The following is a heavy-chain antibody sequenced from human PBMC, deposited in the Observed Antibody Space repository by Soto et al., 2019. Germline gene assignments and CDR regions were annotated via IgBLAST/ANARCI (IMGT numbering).Heavy chain of an antibody. J-gene: IGHJ3*02. D-gene: IGHD3-22*01. CDR3: ARPMSGNDAFDI. Sequence: SETLSLTCTFSVGSISIYYWSWIGQPPGKGLEWIGYIYYSGSTNYNPSLKSRVTISVDTSKNQLSLKLSSVTAADTAVYYCARPMSGNDAFDIWGQGTMVTVSS. CDR2: IYYSGST. V-gene: IGHV4-59*01. CDR1: VGSISIYY.